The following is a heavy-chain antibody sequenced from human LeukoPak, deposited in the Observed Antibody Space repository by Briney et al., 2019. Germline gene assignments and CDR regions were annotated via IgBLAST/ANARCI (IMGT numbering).Heavy chain of an antibody. CDR1: GFTFSSYA. V-gene: IGHV3-23*01. CDR3: AKDSGYSSSYLDY. D-gene: IGHD6-13*01. Sequence: GGSLRLSCAASGFTFSSYAMSWVRQAPGKGLEWVSAISGSGGSTYYADSVKGRFTISRDNPKNTLYLQMNSLRAEDTAVYYCAKDSGYSSSYLDYWGQGTLVTVSS. CDR2: ISGSGGST. J-gene: IGHJ4*02.